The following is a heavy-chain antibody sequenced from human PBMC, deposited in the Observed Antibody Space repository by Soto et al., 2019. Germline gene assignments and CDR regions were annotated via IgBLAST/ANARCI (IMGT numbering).Heavy chain of an antibody. D-gene: IGHD6-13*01. CDR3: ARGNVAAAVVD. Sequence: SETLSLTCAVYGGSLSGHYWSWIRQSPGKGLEWIGEIYHSGTTNYNPSLKSRVTISVDTSKNQFSLRLFSVTAADTAMYYCARGNVAAAVVDWGQGTLVTVSS. CDR2: IYHSGTT. V-gene: IGHV4-34*01. J-gene: IGHJ4*02. CDR1: GGSLSGHY.